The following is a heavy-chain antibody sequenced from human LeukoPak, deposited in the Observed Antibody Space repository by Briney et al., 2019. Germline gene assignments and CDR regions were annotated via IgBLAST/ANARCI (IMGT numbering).Heavy chain of an antibody. CDR2: ISSSSTYI. CDR1: GFTFSSYS. CDR3: ARGPDYYAGIGYYSVY. D-gene: IGHD3-22*01. Sequence: NPGGSLRLSCAASGFTFSSYSMNWVRQAPGKGLEWVSSISSSSTYIYYTDSVKGRFTVSRDNAKNSLYLQMNSLRAEDTAVYYCARGPDYYAGIGYYSVYWGQGTLVTVSS. V-gene: IGHV3-21*01. J-gene: IGHJ4*02.